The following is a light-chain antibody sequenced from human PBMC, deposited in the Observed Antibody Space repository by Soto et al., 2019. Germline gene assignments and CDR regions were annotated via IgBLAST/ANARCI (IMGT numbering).Light chain of an antibody. Sequence: DIVMTQSPATLSLSPGEGATLSCRASQSVRSNLGWYQQKPGQAPSLLIYGASTRATGIPDRFSGSGSGTDFTLTISRLEPEDFAVYYCQQYGSSGTFGQGTKVDIK. CDR3: QQYGSSGT. J-gene: IGKJ1*01. CDR1: QSVRSN. CDR2: GAS. V-gene: IGKV3-20*01.